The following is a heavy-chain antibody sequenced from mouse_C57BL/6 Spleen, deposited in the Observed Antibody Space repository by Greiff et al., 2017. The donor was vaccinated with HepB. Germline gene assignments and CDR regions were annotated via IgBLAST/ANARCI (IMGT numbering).Heavy chain of an antibody. D-gene: IGHD1-1*01. Sequence: QVQLQQSGAELMKPGASVKLSCKATGYTFTGYWIEWVKQRPGHGLEWIGEILPGSGSTNYNEKFKGKATFTADTSSNTAYMKLSSRTTEDSAIEYGERNYGRSDAVDYWGQGTTLPVSS. V-gene: IGHV1-9*01. CDR3: ERNYGRSDAVDY. CDR2: ILPGSGST. J-gene: IGHJ2*01. CDR1: GYTFTGYW.